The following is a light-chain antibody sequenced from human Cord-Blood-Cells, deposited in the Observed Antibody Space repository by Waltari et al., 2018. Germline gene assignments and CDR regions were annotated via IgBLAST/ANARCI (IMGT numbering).Light chain of an antibody. Sequence: IVSTQFPPTLSLSPGEGATVPCRASQSVSSYLAWYQQKPGQAPKLLIDDASNRATGIPARFSGSGSGTDFTLTISSLEPEDFAVYYCQQRSNWPKWTFGQGTKVEIK. CDR1: QSVSSY. CDR2: DAS. CDR3: QQRSNWPKWT. J-gene: IGKJ1*01. V-gene: IGKV3-11*01.